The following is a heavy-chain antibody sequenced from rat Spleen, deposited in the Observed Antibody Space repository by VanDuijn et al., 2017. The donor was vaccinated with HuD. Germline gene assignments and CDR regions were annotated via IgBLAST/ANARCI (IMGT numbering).Heavy chain of an antibody. J-gene: IGHJ2*01. V-gene: IGHV5-25*01. CDR3: TRKTD. CDR1: GFTFTNYY. Sequence: EVQLVESGGGLVQPGRSMKLSCAASGFTFTNYYMAWVRQAPTKGLEWVASIRTSGVNTYYRDSVKGRFTISRDNAQNTLYLQMNSLRSEDTATYYCTRKTDWGQGVMVTVSS. CDR2: IRTSGVNT.